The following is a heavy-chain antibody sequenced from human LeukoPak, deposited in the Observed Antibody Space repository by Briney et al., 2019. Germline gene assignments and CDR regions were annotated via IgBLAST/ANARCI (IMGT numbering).Heavy chain of an antibody. Sequence: ASVNVSCTASGYTFTSYYMHWVRQAPGQGLEGMGIINPSGGSTSYAQKLQGRVTMTRDTSTSTVYMELSSLRSEGTAVYYCARDRIGGATFGWFDPWGQGTLVTVSS. J-gene: IGHJ5*02. CDR2: INPSGGST. CDR1: GYTFTSYY. CDR3: ARDRIGGATFGWFDP. D-gene: IGHD1-26*01. V-gene: IGHV1-46*01.